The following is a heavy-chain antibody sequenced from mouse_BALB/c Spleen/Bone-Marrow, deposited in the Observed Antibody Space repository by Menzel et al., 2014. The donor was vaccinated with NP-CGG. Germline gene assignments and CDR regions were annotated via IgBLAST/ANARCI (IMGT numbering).Heavy chain of an antibody. J-gene: IGHJ3*01. Sequence: EVKLMESGGGLVQPGGSLKLSCAASGFDFSRYWMSWVRQAPGKGLEWIGEINPDSSTINYTPSLKDKFITSGDNAKNTLYLQMSKVGSEDTALYHCARRGDGYYWFAYWGQGTLVTVSA. CDR1: GFDFSRYW. V-gene: IGHV4-1*02. D-gene: IGHD2-3*01. CDR3: ARRGDGYYWFAY. CDR2: INPDSSTI.